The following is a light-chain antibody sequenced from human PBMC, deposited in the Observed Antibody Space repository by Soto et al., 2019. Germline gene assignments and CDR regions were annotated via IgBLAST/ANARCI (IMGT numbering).Light chain of an antibody. J-gene: IGKJ4*01. CDR3: QQYNNWPPLT. CDR2: GAS. Sequence: EIVMTQSPATLSVSPGERATLSCRASQSVSSNLAWYQQKPGQAPRLLIYGASTRATGIPARFSGSGSGTAFTLTISSLQSEDFAVYYCQQYNNWPPLTFGGGTXV. CDR1: QSVSSN. V-gene: IGKV3-15*01.